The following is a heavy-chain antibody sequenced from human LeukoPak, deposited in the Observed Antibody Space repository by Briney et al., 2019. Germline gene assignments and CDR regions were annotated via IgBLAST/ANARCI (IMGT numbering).Heavy chain of an antibody. CDR2: FDPEDGET. CDR1: GYTLTELS. CDR3: ATDSDDFWSGYTPFDY. Sequence: ASVKVSCKVSGYTLTELSMHWVRQAPGKGLEWMGGFDPEDGETIYAQKFQGRVTMTEDTSTDTAYMELSSLRSEDTAVYYCATDSDDFWSGYTPFDYWGQGTLVTVSS. V-gene: IGHV1-24*01. J-gene: IGHJ4*02. D-gene: IGHD3-3*01.